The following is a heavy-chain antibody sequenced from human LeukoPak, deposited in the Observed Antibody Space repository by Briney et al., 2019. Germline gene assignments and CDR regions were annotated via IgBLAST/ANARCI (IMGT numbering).Heavy chain of an antibody. CDR3: AKDGDTVRGTYYFDMDV. Sequence: GGSLRLSCAASGFTFSSYSMNWVRQAPGKGLEWVSSISSSSSYIYYADSVKGRFTISRDNAKNSLYLQMNSLRAEDTAVYYCAKDGDTVRGTYYFDMDVWGKGPTATISS. D-gene: IGHD2-15*01. CDR2: ISSSSSYI. CDR1: GFTFSSYS. V-gene: IGHV3-21*01. J-gene: IGHJ6*03.